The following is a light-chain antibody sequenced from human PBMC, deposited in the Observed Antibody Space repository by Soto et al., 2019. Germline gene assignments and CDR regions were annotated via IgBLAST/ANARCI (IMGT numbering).Light chain of an antibody. CDR2: AAS. V-gene: IGKV1-16*01. CDR3: QQYGSPLIT. CDR1: QGISNY. J-gene: IGKJ5*01. Sequence: QMTQFPSSLTVHVRDGVTITCRASQGISNYFAWFQQKPGKAPKSLIYAASSLHSGVPSRFSGSGSGTDFTLTISRLEPEDFAVYYCQQYGSPLITFGQGTRLEVK.